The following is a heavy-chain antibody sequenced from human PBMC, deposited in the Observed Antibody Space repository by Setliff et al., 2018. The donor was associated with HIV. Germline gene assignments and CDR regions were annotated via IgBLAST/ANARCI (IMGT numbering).Heavy chain of an antibody. CDR2: ISSSSSYA. J-gene: IGHJ4*02. V-gene: IGHV3-21*01. Sequence: LRLSCAASGFTFSSYSMNWVRQAPGKGLEWVSYISSSSSYAHYADSVKGRFTISRDNVKNSLYLQMNSLRAEDTAVYYCASHYSFYYWGQGTLVTVSS. CDR1: GFTFSSYS. CDR3: ASHYSFYY. D-gene: IGHD4-4*01.